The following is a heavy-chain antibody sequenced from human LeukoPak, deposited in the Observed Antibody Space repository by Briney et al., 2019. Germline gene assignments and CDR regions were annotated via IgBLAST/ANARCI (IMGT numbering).Heavy chain of an antibody. CDR2: IYHSGST. D-gene: IGHD3-22*01. V-gene: IGHV4-59*12. CDR1: GGSISSYY. Sequence: SETLSLTCTVSGGSISSYYWSWIRQPPGKGVEWIGSIYHSGSTYYNPSLKSRVTISVDTSKNQFSLKLRSVTAADTAVYYCARDWVHWDSSDYYALPFEYWGQGTLVTVSS. J-gene: IGHJ4*02. CDR3: ARDWVHWDSSDYYALPFEY.